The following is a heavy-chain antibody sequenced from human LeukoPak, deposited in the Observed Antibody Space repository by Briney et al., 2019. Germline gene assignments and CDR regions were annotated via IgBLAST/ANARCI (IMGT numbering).Heavy chain of an antibody. J-gene: IGHJ6*02. CDR1: GFTFSSYG. V-gene: IGHV3-30*03. CDR2: ISYDGSNK. D-gene: IGHD6-19*01. CDR3: ARETKSSGWPLYYYYGMDV. Sequence: GRSLRLPCAASGFTFSSYGMHWVRQAPGKGLEWVAVISYDGSNKYYADSVKGRFTISRDNSKNTLYLQMNSLRAEDTAVYYCARETKSSGWPLYYYYGMDVWGQGTTVTVSS.